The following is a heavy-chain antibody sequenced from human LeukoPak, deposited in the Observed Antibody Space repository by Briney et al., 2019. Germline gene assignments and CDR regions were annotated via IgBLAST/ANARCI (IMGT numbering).Heavy chain of an antibody. Sequence: PETLSVTCTVSGGSISGYYWNWMRQPPGKGLEWIGYFYYSGSTNYNPSLRGRGTISLDTSKNQFSLTLSSVTAADTAVYYCAGGSGWLFDYWGQGIPVTVTP. CDR1: GGSISGYY. J-gene: IGHJ4*02. D-gene: IGHD6-19*01. CDR2: FYYSGST. CDR3: AGGSGWLFDY. V-gene: IGHV4-59*01.